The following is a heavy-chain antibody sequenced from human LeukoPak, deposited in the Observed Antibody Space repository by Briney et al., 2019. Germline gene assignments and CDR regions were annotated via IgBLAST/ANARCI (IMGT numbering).Heavy chain of an antibody. CDR2: ITSSSSTV. V-gene: IGHV3-48*01. J-gene: IGHJ4*02. CDR1: GCTFSSYS. D-gene: IGHD3-22*01. Sequence: GGSLRLSCAVSGCTFSSYSMNWVRQAPGKGLEWVAYITSSSSTVDYADSVKGRFTITRDNAKNSLYLQMNSLRAEDTAVYYCARTVSSSRHYDSSGFYNRWAFDYWGQGTLVTVSS. CDR3: ARTVSSSRHYDSSGFYNRWAFDY.